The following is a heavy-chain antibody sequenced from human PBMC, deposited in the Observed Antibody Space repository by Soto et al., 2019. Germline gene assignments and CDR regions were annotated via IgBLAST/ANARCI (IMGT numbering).Heavy chain of an antibody. V-gene: IGHV4-30-4*01. D-gene: IGHD2-2*01. CDR1: GGSISSCDYY. Sequence: SETLSLTCTVSGGSISSCDYYWSWIRQPPGKGLEWIGYMYYSGSTYYNPSLKSRVTISVDTSKNQFSLKLSSVTAADTAVYYCARDIVLVPFFFGYYGMDVWGQGTTVTVSS. J-gene: IGHJ6*02. CDR3: ARDIVLVPFFFGYYGMDV. CDR2: MYYSGST.